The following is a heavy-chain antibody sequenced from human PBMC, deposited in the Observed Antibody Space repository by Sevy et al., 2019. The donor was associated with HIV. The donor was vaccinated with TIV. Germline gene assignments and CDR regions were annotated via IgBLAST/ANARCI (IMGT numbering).Heavy chain of an antibody. Sequence: ASVKVSCKASGYTFSNYGINWVRQAPGQGLEWMAWISAYNGNTNYAQKLQGRVTMTTDTSRSTAYMELRSLRSDDTAVYYCARGPKVLRFSSPTGEDYYYYMDVWGKGTTVTVSS. CDR3: ARGPKVLRFSSPTGEDYYYYMDV. J-gene: IGHJ6*03. D-gene: IGHD3-3*01. CDR2: ISAYNGNT. CDR1: GYTFSNYG. V-gene: IGHV1-18*01.